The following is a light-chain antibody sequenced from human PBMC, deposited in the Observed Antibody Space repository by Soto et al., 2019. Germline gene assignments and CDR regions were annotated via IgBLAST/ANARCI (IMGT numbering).Light chain of an antibody. CDR3: CSYADSSTYV. CDR2: EDS. J-gene: IGLJ1*01. V-gene: IGLV2-23*01. CDR1: SSDVGSYNL. Sequence: QSVLTQPASVSGSPGQSITISYTGTSSDVGSYNLVSWYQQHPGKAPKLIIHEDSKRPSGVSNRFSGSKSGNTASLTISGLQTEDEADYYCCSYADSSTYVFGTGTKVTVL.